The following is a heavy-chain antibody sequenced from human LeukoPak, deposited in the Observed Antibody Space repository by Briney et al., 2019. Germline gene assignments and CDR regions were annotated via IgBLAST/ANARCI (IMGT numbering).Heavy chain of an antibody. CDR3: ARDRGYYDSSGYPDY. CDR2: ISYDGSNK. J-gene: IGHJ4*02. Sequence: GGSLRLSCAASGFTFSCYAMHWVRQAPGKGLEWVAVISYDGSNKYYADSVKGRFTISRDNSKNTLYLQMNSLRAEDTAVYYCARDRGYYDSSGYPDYWGQGTLVTVSP. V-gene: IGHV3-30-3*01. D-gene: IGHD3-22*01. CDR1: GFTFSCYA.